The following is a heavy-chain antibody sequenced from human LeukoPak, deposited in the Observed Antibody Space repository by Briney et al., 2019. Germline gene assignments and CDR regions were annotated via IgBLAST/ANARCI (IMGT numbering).Heavy chain of an antibody. V-gene: IGHV1-2*02. CDR2: LNPNRGAT. D-gene: IGHD4-17*01. Sequence: GASVKVSCKASGYTFTDYYMHWVRQAPGQGLEWMGWLNPNRGATNFAQKFQGRVTMTRDTSITTTYMELSRLRSDDTAVYYCARDLGVCSCCSCGSVTTVTSYDYWGQGTLVTVSS. CDR1: GYTFTDYY. CDR3: ARDLGVCSCCSCGSVTTVTSYDY. J-gene: IGHJ4*02.